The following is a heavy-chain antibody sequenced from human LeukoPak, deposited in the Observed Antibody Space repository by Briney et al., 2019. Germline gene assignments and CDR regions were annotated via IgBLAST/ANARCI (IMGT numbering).Heavy chain of an antibody. CDR1: GGSISSYY. D-gene: IGHD5-18*01. CDR2: IYYSGRT. Sequence: SATLSLPCSASGGSISSYYWSWIRQPPGKGLEWIGYIYYSGRTNYNPSLKSRVTISVDTSKNQFSLTLSSVTAADTAVYYCARGQKYRNGYTVTELGSGYFDYWGQGTLVTVSS. J-gene: IGHJ4*02. CDR3: ARGQKYRNGYTVTELGSGYFDY. V-gene: IGHV4-59*01.